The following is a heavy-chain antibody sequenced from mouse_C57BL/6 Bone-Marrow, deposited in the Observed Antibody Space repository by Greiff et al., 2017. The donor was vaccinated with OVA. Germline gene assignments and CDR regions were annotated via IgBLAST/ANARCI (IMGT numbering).Heavy chain of an antibody. D-gene: IGHD4-1*01. CDR2: IWWDDDK. V-gene: IGHV8-8*01. Sequence: ESGPGILQPSQTLSLTCSFSGFSLSTFGMGVGWIRQPSGKGLEWLAHIWWDDDKYYNPALKSRLTISKDTSKNQVFLKIANVDTADTATDYCARIASWDTQYYAMDYGGRGTAVAVSA. CDR1: GFSLSTFGMG. CDR3: ARIASWDTQYYAMDY. J-gene: IGHJ4*01.